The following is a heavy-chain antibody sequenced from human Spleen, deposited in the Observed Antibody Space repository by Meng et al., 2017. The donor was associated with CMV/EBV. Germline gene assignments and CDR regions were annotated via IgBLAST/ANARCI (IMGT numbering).Heavy chain of an antibody. Sequence: SGFTFSSYAMHWVRQAPGKGLEWVALILYDGSDKYYADSVKGRFTISRDNSKNTLYLQMNSLRTEDTAVYYCARGRLGSSLSPLAYWGQGTLVTVSS. CDR1: GFTFSSYA. CDR2: ILYDGSDK. J-gene: IGHJ4*02. CDR3: ARGRLGSSLSPLAY. D-gene: IGHD6-13*01. V-gene: IGHV3-30-3*01.